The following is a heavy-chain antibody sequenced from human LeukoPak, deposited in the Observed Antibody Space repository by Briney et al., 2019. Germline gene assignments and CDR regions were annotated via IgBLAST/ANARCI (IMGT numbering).Heavy chain of an antibody. D-gene: IGHD1-26*01. Sequence: SETLSLTCAVYGGSFSGYYWSWIRQPPGKGLEWIGEINHSGSTNYNPSLKSRVTISVDTSKNQFTLKLSSVTAADTAVYYCARDPRWELLPHYFDYWGQGTLVTVSS. CDR2: INHSGST. J-gene: IGHJ4*02. V-gene: IGHV4-34*01. CDR1: GGSFSGYY. CDR3: ARDPRWELLPHYFDY.